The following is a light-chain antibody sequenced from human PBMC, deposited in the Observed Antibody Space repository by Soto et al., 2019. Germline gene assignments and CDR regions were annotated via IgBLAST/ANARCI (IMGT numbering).Light chain of an antibody. J-gene: IGLJ3*02. CDR2: SNN. CDR1: SSNIGNNT. CDR3: AAWDDSLNGWV. V-gene: IGLV1-44*01. Sequence: QSVLTQPPSASGTPGQRVTISCSGSSSNIGNNTVNWYQQLPGTAPKLLFYSNNQRPSGVPDRFSGSKSGTSASLAISGLQSEDEADYYCAAWDDSLNGWVFGGGTKVTVL.